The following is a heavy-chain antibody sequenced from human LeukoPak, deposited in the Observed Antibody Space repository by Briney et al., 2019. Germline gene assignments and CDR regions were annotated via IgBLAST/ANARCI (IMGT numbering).Heavy chain of an antibody. Sequence: ASVKVSCKASGYTFTDYYMHWVRQAPGQGLEWVGWINPTSGGTNYAQKFQDRVTMTRDTSNNTSYMELSRLTSDDRAVYYCAREFRTTTWSYDAFDLWGQGTMVTVSS. V-gene: IGHV1-2*02. CDR1: GYTFTDYY. J-gene: IGHJ3*01. D-gene: IGHD1/OR15-1a*01. CDR3: AREFRTTTWSYDAFDL. CDR2: INPTSGGT.